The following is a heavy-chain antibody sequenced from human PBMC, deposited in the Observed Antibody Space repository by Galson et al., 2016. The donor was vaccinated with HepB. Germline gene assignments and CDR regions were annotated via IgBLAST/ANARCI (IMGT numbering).Heavy chain of an antibody. Sequence: SLRLSCAASGFTFSGYAIHWVRQAPGKGLEWVAMISYDGGHKYSSDSVRGRFTISRDNSQNTLYLHMSSLRVEDTAIYYCARDQHYFWGMDVWGQGTRVTVSS. V-gene: IGHV3-30*04. CDR1: GFTFSGYA. CDR3: ARDQHYFWGMDV. J-gene: IGHJ6*02. CDR2: ISYDGGHK.